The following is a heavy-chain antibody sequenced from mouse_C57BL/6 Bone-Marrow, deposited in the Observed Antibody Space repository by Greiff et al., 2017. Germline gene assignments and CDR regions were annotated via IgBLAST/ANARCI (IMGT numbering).Heavy chain of an antibody. CDR2: IHPSDSDT. V-gene: IGHV1-74*01. CDR3: AIGATVVAINWYFDV. CDR1: GYTFTSYW. J-gene: IGHJ1*03. D-gene: IGHD1-1*01. Sequence: QVQLQQPGAELVKPGASVKVSCKASGYTFTSYWMHWVKQRPGQGLEWIGRIHPSDSDTNYNQKFKGKATLTVDKSSSTAYVQLSSLTSEDSAVYYCAIGATVVAINWYFDVWGTGTTVTVSS.